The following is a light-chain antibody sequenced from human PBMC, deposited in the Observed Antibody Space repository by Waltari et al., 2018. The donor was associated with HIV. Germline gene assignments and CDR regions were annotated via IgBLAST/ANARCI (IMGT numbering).Light chain of an antibody. CDR2: EVS. CDR3: CSYAGSSTFRV. CDR1: SSDDGSYNL. J-gene: IGLJ3*02. V-gene: IGLV2-23*02. Sequence: QSALTQPASVSGSPGQSITIPCTGTSSDDGSYNLVSGYQQHPGKAPKLMIYEVSKRPSWVSNRFSGSKSGNTASLTISGLQAEDEADYYCCSYAGSSTFRVFGGGTKLTVL.